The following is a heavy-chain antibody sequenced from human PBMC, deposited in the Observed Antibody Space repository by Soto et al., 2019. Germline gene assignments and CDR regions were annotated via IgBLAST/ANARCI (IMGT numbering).Heavy chain of an antibody. CDR1: GGSISSRHYY. D-gene: IGHD3-22*01. V-gene: IGHV4-39*01. CDR3: AKYYFDNTGSHYYYYGMDV. CDR2: IYDSGST. J-gene: IGHJ6*02. Sequence: QLQLQESGPGLVKPSETLSLTCTVSGGSISSRHYYWGWIRQPPGKGLEWIGSIYDSGSTYYNPSLKSRLTISVDTSKNQFSLKLRSVTAADTAVYFCAKYYFDNTGSHYYYYGMDVWGQGTTATVSS.